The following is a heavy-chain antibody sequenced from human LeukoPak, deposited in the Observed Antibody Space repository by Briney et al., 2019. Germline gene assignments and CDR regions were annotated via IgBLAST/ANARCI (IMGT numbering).Heavy chain of an antibody. CDR3: ARASYCSSTSCYTYYYYYYMDV. J-gene: IGHJ6*03. V-gene: IGHV1-46*01. D-gene: IGHD2-2*02. CDR2: INPSGGST. Sequence: GASVKVSCKASGYTFTSYYMHWVRQAPGQGLEWMGIINPSGGSTSYAQKFQGRVTMTRDTSTSTVFMELSSLRSEDTAVYYCARASYCSSTSCYTYYYYYYMDVWGKGTTVTVSS. CDR1: GYTFTSYY.